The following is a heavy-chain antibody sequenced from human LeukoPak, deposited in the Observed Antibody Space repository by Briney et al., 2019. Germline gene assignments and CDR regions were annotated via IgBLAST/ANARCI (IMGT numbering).Heavy chain of an antibody. CDR1: GGSISSSSYY. J-gene: IGHJ6*03. CDR2: IYYTGST. V-gene: IGHV4-39*01. D-gene: IGHD2/OR15-2a*01. CDR3: ARVVSDQGGMYYYYYMDV. Sequence: SETLSLTCTVSGGSISSSSYYWGWIRQPPGKGLEWIGSIYYTGSTYYNPSLKSRVTISVDTSKNQFSLKLSSVTAADTAVYYCARVVSDQGGMYYYYYMDVWGKGTTVTVSS.